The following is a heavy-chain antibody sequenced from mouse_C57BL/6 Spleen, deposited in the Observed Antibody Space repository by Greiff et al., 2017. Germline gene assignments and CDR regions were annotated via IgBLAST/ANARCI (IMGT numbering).Heavy chain of an antibody. J-gene: IGHJ2*01. D-gene: IGHD1-1*01. CDR1: GYTFTSYW. CDR2: IDPSDSYT. CDR3: AREDYYGSSYEGY. Sequence: VQLQQPGAELVKPGASVKLSCKASGYTFTSYWMQWVKQRPGQGLEWIGEIDPSDSYTNYNQKFKGKATLTVDTSSSTAYMQLSSLTSEDSAVYYCAREDYYGSSYEGYWGQGTTLTVSS. V-gene: IGHV1-50*01.